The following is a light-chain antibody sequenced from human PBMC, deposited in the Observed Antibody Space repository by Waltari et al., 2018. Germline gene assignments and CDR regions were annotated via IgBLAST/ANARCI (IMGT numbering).Light chain of an antibody. J-gene: IGKJ1*01. V-gene: IGKV1-9*01. Sequence: IQVTQSPFFLSASVGDRVTSTCRASQGIGRVLAWYQQNPGKAPKSLIYGASTLQDGVPSRFSGRGSETVFTLTISSLQPEDSVSYYCQQLYGYPLTFGQGTQVEIK. CDR1: QGIGRV. CDR3: QQLYGYPLT. CDR2: GAS.